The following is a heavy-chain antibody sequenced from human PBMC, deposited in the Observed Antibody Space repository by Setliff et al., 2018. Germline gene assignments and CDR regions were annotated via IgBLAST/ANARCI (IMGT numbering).Heavy chain of an antibody. CDR1: GGSFSTYY. V-gene: IGHV4-59*01. D-gene: IGHD5-12*01. CDR2: VYYSGAA. Sequence: PSETLSLTCTVSGGSFSTYYWSWIRQAPGKGLEWIGHVYYSGAANYNPSLKSRVTVSVDTSKNQFSLRLISVTAADTAVYYCARGGTFRYFGYWGQGTPVTVSS. CDR3: ARGGTFRYFGY. J-gene: IGHJ4*02.